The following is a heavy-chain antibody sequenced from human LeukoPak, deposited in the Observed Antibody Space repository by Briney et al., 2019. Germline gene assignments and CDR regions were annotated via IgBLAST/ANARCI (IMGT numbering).Heavy chain of an antibody. CDR1: GDAFTSHG. Sequence: ASVKVSCKASGDAFTSHGINWVRQAPGQGPEWMGWRSTYNDNTNYAQKFQGRVTMTTDTSTSTASMELRSLRSDDTAVYFCARSRNWNYAMDVWGQGTTVTVSS. V-gene: IGHV1-18*01. CDR2: RSTYNDNT. J-gene: IGHJ6*02. CDR3: ARSRNWNYAMDV. D-gene: IGHD2/OR15-2a*01.